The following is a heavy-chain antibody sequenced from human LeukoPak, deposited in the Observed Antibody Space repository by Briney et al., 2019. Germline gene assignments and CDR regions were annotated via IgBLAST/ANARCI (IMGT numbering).Heavy chain of an antibody. V-gene: IGHV4-31*03. J-gene: IGHJ1*01. Sequence: SQTLSLTCTVSGASISSGGYYWSWIRQHPGKGMEWIGYISYSGSPYYNPSLKSRVTISVDTSRNQFSLKLSSVTAGDTAVYYCARGPHCSSTSCYSEYFHHWGQGTLVTVSS. CDR2: ISYSGSP. D-gene: IGHD2-2*01. CDR3: ARGPHCSSTSCYSEYFHH. CDR1: GASISSGGYY.